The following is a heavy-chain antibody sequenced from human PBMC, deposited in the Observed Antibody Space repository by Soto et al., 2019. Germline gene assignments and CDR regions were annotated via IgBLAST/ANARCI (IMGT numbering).Heavy chain of an antibody. V-gene: IGHV3-30*18. CDR3: AKAVWELERPYFDY. Sequence: QVQLVESGGGVVQPGRSLRLSCAASGFTFSSYGMHWVRQAPGKGLEWVAVISYDGSNKYYADSVKGRFTISRDNSKNTLYLQMNSLRAEDTAVYYCAKAVWELERPYFDYWGQGTLVTVSS. CDR1: GFTFSSYG. J-gene: IGHJ4*02. CDR2: ISYDGSNK. D-gene: IGHD1-1*01.